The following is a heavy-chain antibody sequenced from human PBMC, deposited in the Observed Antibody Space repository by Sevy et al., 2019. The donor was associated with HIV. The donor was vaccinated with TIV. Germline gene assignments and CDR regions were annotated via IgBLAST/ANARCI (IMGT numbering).Heavy chain of an antibody. D-gene: IGHD7-27*01. Sequence: ASVKVSCKASGYTFTSYDINWVRQATGQGLEWMGWMNPNSGNTGNAQKFQGRVTMTRNTSISTAYMELSSLRSEDTAVYYCARGRLTGIGFDYWGQGTLVTVSS. V-gene: IGHV1-8*01. CDR3: ARGRLTGIGFDY. J-gene: IGHJ4*02. CDR2: MNPNSGNT. CDR1: GYTFTSYD.